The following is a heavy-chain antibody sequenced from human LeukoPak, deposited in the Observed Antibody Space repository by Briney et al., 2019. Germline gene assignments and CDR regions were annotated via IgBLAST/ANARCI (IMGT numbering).Heavy chain of an antibody. Sequence: ASVKVSCKASGYTFTSYDINWVRQATGQGLEWMGWMNPNSGNTGYAQKFQGRVTMTTDTSTSTVYMELRSLRSDDTAVYYCAGLVCSSTTCYSFYFDYWGQGTLVTVSS. CDR3: AGLVCSSTTCYSFYFDY. CDR2: MNPNSGNT. CDR1: GYTFTSYD. J-gene: IGHJ4*02. V-gene: IGHV1-8*01. D-gene: IGHD2-2*02.